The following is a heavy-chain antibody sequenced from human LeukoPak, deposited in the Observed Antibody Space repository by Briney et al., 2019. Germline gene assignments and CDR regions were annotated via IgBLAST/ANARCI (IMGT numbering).Heavy chain of an antibody. Sequence: ASVKVSCKASGYSFTGYYIHWVRQAPGQGLEWMGWINPNSGGTNYAQKFQGRVTMTRDTSISTAYMELSRLRSGGTAVYYCARGDIVVLPAGIPHNWFDPWGQGTLVTVSS. V-gene: IGHV1-2*02. J-gene: IGHJ5*02. CDR3: ARGDIVVLPAGIPHNWFDP. CDR1: GYSFTGYY. CDR2: INPNSGGT. D-gene: IGHD2-2*02.